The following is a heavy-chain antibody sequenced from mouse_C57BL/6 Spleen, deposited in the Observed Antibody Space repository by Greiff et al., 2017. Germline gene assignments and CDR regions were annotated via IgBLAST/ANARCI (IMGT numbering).Heavy chain of an antibody. Sequence: QVQLKESGPELVKPGASVKISCKASGYSFTSYYIHWVKQRPGQGLEWIGWIYPGSGNTKYNEKFKGKATLTADTSSSTAYMQLSSLTSEDSAVYYCARDYASAFAYWGQGTLVTVSA. CDR3: ARDYASAFAY. CDR2: IYPGSGNT. CDR1: GYSFTSYY. D-gene: IGHD2-4*01. V-gene: IGHV1-66*01. J-gene: IGHJ3*01.